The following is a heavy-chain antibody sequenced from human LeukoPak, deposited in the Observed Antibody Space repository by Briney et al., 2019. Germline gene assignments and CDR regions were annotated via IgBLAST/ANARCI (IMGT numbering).Heavy chain of an antibody. CDR2: ISISGYTT. CDR1: GFTFSSYA. Sequence: GGSLRLSCAASGFTFSSYAMSWARQAPGKGLEWVSSISISGYTTYYADSVKGRFSISRDSSKNILYLQMNSLRAEDTAVYYCAKDRCSNGVGCYYYYMDVWGKGTTVTISS. D-gene: IGHD2-8*01. J-gene: IGHJ6*03. CDR3: AKDRCSNGVGCYYYYMDV. V-gene: IGHV3-23*01.